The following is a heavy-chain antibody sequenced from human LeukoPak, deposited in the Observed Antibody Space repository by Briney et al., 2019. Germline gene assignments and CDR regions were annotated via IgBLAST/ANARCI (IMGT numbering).Heavy chain of an antibody. V-gene: IGHV4-59*08. D-gene: IGHD1-26*01. CDR3: ARAIEVGAMTPFDY. CDR2: IYYSGST. J-gene: IGHJ4*02. Sequence: PSETLSLTCTVSGGSISSYYWSWIRQSPGKGLEWIGYIYYSGSTNYNPSLKSRVTISVDTSKNQFSLKLSSVTAADTAVYYCARAIEVGAMTPFDYWGQGTLVTVSS. CDR1: GGSISSYY.